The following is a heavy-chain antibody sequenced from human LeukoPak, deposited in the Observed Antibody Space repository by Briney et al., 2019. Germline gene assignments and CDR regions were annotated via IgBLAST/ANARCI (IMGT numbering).Heavy chain of an antibody. CDR1: GFTFGDYA. CDR3: TRVIGGHDMYYFDY. V-gene: IGHV3-49*03. CDR2: IRSKAYGGTT. D-gene: IGHD5-12*01. Sequence: PGGSLRLSCTASGFTFGDYAMSWFRQAPGKGLEWVGFIRSKAYGGTTEYAASVKGRFTISRDDSKSIAYLQMNSLKTEDTAVYYCTRVIGGHDMYYFDYWGQGTLVTVSS. J-gene: IGHJ4*02.